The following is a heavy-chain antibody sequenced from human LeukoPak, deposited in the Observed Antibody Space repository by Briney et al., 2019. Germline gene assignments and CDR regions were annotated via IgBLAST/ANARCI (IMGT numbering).Heavy chain of an antibody. Sequence: GGSLRLSCAASGFTFSSYWMSWVRQAPGKGLEWVANIKQDGSEKYYVDSVKGRFTISRDNAKNSLYLQMNSLRAEDTAVCYCARGSYYDSRNFDYWGQGTLVTVSS. CDR2: IKQDGSEK. V-gene: IGHV3-7*01. J-gene: IGHJ4*02. CDR3: ARGSYYDSRNFDY. CDR1: GFTFSSYW. D-gene: IGHD3-22*01.